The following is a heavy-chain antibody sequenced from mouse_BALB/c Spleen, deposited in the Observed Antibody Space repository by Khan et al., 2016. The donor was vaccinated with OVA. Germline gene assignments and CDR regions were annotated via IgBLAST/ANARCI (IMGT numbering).Heavy chain of an antibody. Sequence: EVQLQESGPGLVKPSQSLSLTCTVTAYSITSDYAWTWIRQFPGNKLEWMGYISYSGSTSYNPSLTSRISITRATSKNQFFLQLISVTTEDTATYYCACNRFYYRYSFFDYWGQGTTLTVSS. CDR3: ACNRFYYRYSFFDY. V-gene: IGHV3-2*02. CDR1: AYSITSDYA. D-gene: IGHD2-14*01. J-gene: IGHJ2*01. CDR2: ISYSGST.